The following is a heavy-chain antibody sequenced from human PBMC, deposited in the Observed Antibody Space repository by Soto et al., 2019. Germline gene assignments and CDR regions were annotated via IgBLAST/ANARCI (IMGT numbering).Heavy chain of an antibody. D-gene: IGHD2-15*01. Sequence: QVQLVQSGAEVKKPGASVKVSCKASGYSFTTYGIAWVRQAPGQGLEWMGWISTYNGDTDYAQNLQGRVIMTTDTSTTTAYMESRSLRSDDTAVYYCAREGSRPYYYYGMDVWGQGTTVSVSS. CDR2: ISTYNGDT. CDR3: AREGSRPYYYYGMDV. J-gene: IGHJ6*02. V-gene: IGHV1-18*01. CDR1: GYSFTTYG.